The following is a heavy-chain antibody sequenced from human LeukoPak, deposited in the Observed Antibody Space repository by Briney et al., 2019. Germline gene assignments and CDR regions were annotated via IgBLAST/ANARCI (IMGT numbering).Heavy chain of an antibody. CDR1: GFTFGDYA. CDR2: IRSKAYGGTT. V-gene: IGHV3-49*03. Sequence: GGSLRLSCTASGFTFGDYAMSWFRQAPGKGLEWVGFIRSKAYGGTTEYAASVKGRFTISRDDSKSIAYLQMNSLKTEDTAVYYCTRFHSSSWYTHYWYLDLWGRGTLVTVSS. CDR3: TRFHSSSWYTHYWYLDL. D-gene: IGHD6-13*01. J-gene: IGHJ2*01.